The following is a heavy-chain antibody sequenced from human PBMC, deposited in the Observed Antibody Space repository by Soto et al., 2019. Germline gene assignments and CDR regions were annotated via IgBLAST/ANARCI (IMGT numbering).Heavy chain of an antibody. D-gene: IGHD3-9*01. Sequence: GESLKISCKGSGYSFSTYWIGWVRQMPGKGLEWMGIIYPGDSDTRYSPSFQGQVTISADKSISTAYLQWSSLKASDTAMYYCARQKNDVLTGYYSYYGMDVWGQGTTVIVSS. V-gene: IGHV5-51*01. CDR2: IYPGDSDT. J-gene: IGHJ6*02. CDR1: GYSFSTYW. CDR3: ARQKNDVLTGYYSYYGMDV.